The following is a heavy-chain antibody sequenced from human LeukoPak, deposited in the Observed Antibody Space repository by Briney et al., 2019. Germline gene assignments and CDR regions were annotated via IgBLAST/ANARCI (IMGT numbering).Heavy chain of an antibody. Sequence: SETLSLICAVSGASISGSGYYWGWIRQPPGKGLEWIGNIYSSGSTYYNASLQSRVTISIDTSKNQFSLRLSSVTAADTAMYYCVKSGGYGLIDYWGQGTRVTVSS. CDR2: IYSSGST. CDR3: VKSGGYGLIDY. D-gene: IGHD1-26*01. V-gene: IGHV4-39*01. CDR1: GASISGSGYY. J-gene: IGHJ4*02.